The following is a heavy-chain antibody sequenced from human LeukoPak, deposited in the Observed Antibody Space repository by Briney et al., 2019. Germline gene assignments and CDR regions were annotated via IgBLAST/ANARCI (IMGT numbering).Heavy chain of an antibody. D-gene: IGHD2-2*02. CDR3: ARAFSSPRYCSSTSCYTGAFDI. CDR2: IIPIFGTA. J-gene: IGHJ3*02. Sequence: GASVKVSCKASGGTFSSYAMSWVRQAPGQGLEWMGEIIPIFGTANYAQKFQGRVTITADESTSTAYMELSSLRSEDTAVYYCARAFSSPRYCSSTSCYTGAFDIWGQGTMVTVSS. V-gene: IGHV1-69*13. CDR1: GGTFSSYA.